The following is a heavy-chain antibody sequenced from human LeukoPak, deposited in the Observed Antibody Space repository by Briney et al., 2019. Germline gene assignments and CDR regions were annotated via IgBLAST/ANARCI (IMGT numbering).Heavy chain of an antibody. CDR2: INPNTGGP. Sequence: GESLKISCKASGYTFTDYYIHWVRQAPGQGLEWMGWINPNTGGPFYAQKFQGRVTMTRDTSITTAYMELSRLRSDDTAVYYCARGSSVRGLDYWGQGTLVTVSS. D-gene: IGHD4-17*01. J-gene: IGHJ4*02. CDR1: GYTFTDYY. CDR3: ARGSSVRGLDY. V-gene: IGHV1-2*02.